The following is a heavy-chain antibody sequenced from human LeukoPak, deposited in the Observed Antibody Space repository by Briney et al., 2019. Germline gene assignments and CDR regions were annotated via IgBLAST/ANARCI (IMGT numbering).Heavy chain of an antibody. CDR3: ASCHCTNGVCYGECEYFQH. V-gene: IGHV1-18*01. CDR2: VGTYTGKT. J-gene: IGHJ1*01. D-gene: IGHD2-8*01. Sequence: ASVKVSCKASGYTFTSYDINWVRQAPGQGLEWMGWVGTYTGKTNYAQNLQGRVTMTTDTSTRTAYMELGSLRSDDTAVYYCASCHCTNGVCYGECEYFQHWGQGTLVTVSS. CDR1: GYTFTSYD.